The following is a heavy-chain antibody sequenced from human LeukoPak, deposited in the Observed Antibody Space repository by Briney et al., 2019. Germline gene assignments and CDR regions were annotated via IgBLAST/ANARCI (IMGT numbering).Heavy chain of an antibody. CDR2: ISGSGGST. CDR1: GFTFSSYA. CDR3: ARVQTNYYDSSGYYTIDY. V-gene: IGHV3-23*01. Sequence: GGSLRLSCAASGFTFSSYAMSWVRQAPGKGLEWVSAISGSGGSTYYADSVKGRFTISRDNAKNSLYLQMNSLRAEDTAVYYCARVQTNYYDSSGYYTIDYWGQGTLVTVSS. D-gene: IGHD3-22*01. J-gene: IGHJ4*02.